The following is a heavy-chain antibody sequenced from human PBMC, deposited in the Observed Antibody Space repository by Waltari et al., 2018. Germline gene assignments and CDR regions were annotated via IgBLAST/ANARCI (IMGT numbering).Heavy chain of an antibody. V-gene: IGHV1-3*01. CDR2: INAGNGNK. CDR3: ARRHYGSGSYLLDY. CDR1: GYTFTSYA. D-gene: IGHD3-10*01. Sequence: QVQLVQSGAEVKKPGASVKVSCKASGYTFTSYAMHWVRQAPGQRLEWMGWINAGNGNKKYSQKFQGRVTITRDTSASTAYMELSSLRSEDTAVYYCARRHYGSGSYLLDYWGQGTLVTVSS. J-gene: IGHJ4*02.